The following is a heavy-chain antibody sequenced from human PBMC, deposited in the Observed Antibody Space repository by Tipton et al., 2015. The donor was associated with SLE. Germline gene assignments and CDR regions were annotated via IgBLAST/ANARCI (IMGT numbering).Heavy chain of an antibody. V-gene: IGHV3-11*01. CDR1: EFTFSDYY. J-gene: IGHJ6*02. D-gene: IGHD1-1*01. Sequence: SLRLSCAASEFTFSDYYMNWIRQAPGKGLEWVSYISSSDNTIYYADSVKGRFTISRDNAKNSLYLQMNSLRAEDTAVYYCARSRTSRQYLGMDVWGQGTTVSVSS. CDR3: ARSRTSRQYLGMDV. CDR2: ISSSDNTI.